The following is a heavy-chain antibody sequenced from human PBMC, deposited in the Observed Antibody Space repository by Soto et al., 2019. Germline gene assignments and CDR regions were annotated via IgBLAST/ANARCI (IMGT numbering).Heavy chain of an antibody. V-gene: IGHV3-21*01. D-gene: IGHD1-20*01. CDR1: GFTFSSYS. Sequence: GSLRLSCAASGFTFSSYSMNWVRQAPGKGLEWVSSISSSSSYIYYADSVKGRFTISRDNAKNSLYLQMNSLRAEDTAVYYCARPAVAITGINFDYWGQGTLVTVSS. CDR2: ISSSSSYI. CDR3: ARPAVAITGINFDY. J-gene: IGHJ4*02.